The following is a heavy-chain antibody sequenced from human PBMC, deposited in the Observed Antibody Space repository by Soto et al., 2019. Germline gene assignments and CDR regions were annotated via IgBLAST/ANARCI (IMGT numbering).Heavy chain of an antibody. D-gene: IGHD6-25*01. CDR2: ISYDGSSK. J-gene: IGHJ4*02. V-gene: IGHV3-30-3*01. CDR1: GFTFSTYA. Sequence: QEQLVESGGGVVQPGRSLRLSCAASGFTFSTYAMHWVRQAPGKGLEWVAIISYDGSSKFYADSVKGRFTISRDNSKNTLYLQMNSLRAEDTAMYYCSREVGDIAAAGVGGYWGQGTLVTVSS. CDR3: SREVGDIAAAGVGGY.